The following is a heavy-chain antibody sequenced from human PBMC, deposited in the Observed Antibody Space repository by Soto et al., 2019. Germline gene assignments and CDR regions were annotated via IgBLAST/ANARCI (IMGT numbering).Heavy chain of an antibody. CDR3: ARGLTLTYYDSSAPDY. CDR2: MNPNSGNT. CDR1: GYTFTSYD. D-gene: IGHD3-22*01. J-gene: IGHJ4*02. Sequence: GASVKVSCKASGYTFTSYDINWVRQATGQGLEWMGWMNPNSGNTGYAQKFQGRVTMTRNTSISTAYMELSSLRSEDTAVYYCARGLTLTYYDSSAPDYWGQGTLVTVSS. V-gene: IGHV1-8*01.